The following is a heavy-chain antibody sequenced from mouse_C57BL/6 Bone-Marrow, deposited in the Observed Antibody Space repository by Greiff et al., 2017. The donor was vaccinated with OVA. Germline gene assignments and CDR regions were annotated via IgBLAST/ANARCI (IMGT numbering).Heavy chain of an antibody. CDR3: AKNRDYYYGSSYRYFDV. CDR2: IWRGGST. Sequence: QVQLKQSGPGLVQPSQSLSITCTVSGFSLTSYGVHWVRQSPGTGLEWLGVIWRGGSTDYNAAFMSRLSITKDNSKSQVFFKMNSLQADDTAIYYCAKNRDYYYGSSYRYFDVWGTGTTVTVSS. V-gene: IGHV2-5*01. D-gene: IGHD1-1*01. J-gene: IGHJ1*03. CDR1: GFSLTSYG.